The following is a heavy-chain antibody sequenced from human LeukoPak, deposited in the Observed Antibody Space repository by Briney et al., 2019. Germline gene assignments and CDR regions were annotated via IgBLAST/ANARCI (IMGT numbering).Heavy chain of an antibody. V-gene: IGHV1-2*02. D-gene: IGHD2-15*01. CDR1: GYTFTGYY. CDR2: INPNSGGT. CDR3: ARAMDYCSGGSCYSGDYYYYMDV. J-gene: IGHJ6*03. Sequence: ASVKVSCKASGYTFTGYYMHWVRQAPGQGLEWMGWINPNSGGTNYAQKFQGRVTMTRDTSISTAYMELSRLRSDDTAVYYCARAMDYCSGGSCYSGDYYYYMDVWGKGTTGTISS.